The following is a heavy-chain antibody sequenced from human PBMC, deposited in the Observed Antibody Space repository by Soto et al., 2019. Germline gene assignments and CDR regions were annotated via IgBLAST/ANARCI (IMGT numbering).Heavy chain of an antibody. CDR2: IWYAGGNK. J-gene: IGHJ4*02. Sequence: GRSLRLSCAASGFTFITYGMHWVLQAPCKGLEGVAVIWYAGGNKYYADSVKGRFTISGDNSKNTLYLQMSSLRAEDTAVYYCSRGGSRAVAGTHLDYWGQGTLVTVSS. D-gene: IGHD6-19*01. CDR3: SRGGSRAVAGTHLDY. CDR1: GFTFITYG. V-gene: IGHV3-33*01.